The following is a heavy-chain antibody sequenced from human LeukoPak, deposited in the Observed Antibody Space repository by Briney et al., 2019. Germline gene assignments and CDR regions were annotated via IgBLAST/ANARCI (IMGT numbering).Heavy chain of an antibody. Sequence: SVKVSCKASGYMFASYGISWARQAPGQGLEWMGWTGVYNDNTNLAPKFQGRVTMTTDISTSTAVMELRSLRSDDTAVYYCARDLFEYTYGLPFEYWGQGTLVTVSS. CDR2: TGVYNDNT. D-gene: IGHD5-18*01. J-gene: IGHJ4*02. V-gene: IGHV1-18*01. CDR1: GYMFASYG. CDR3: ARDLFEYTYGLPFEY.